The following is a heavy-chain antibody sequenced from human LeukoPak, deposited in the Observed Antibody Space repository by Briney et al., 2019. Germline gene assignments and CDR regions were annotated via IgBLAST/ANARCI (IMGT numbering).Heavy chain of an antibody. Sequence: SETLSLTCTVSGGSISSSSYYWGWIRQPPGKGLEWIGSIYYSGSTYYNPSLKSRVTISVDTSKNQFSLKLSSVTAADTAVYYCARTWGTMYAFDIWGQGTMVTVSS. CDR2: IYYSGST. J-gene: IGHJ3*02. V-gene: IGHV4-39*07. CDR3: ARTWGTMYAFDI. D-gene: IGHD3-10*02. CDR1: GGSISSSSYY.